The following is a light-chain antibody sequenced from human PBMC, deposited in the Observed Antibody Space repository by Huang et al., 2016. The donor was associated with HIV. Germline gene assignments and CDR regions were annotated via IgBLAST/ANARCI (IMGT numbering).Light chain of an antibody. J-gene: IGKJ4*01. Sequence: DIQMTQSPSSLSASVGDRISITCRAIQTISTFLNWSQQKPGKAPKLLIYAASNLQSGVSSRFSGTGSGTLFTLTVTGLLPDDFATYFCQQTSSVPLTFGGGTKVEMK. CDR1: QTISTF. CDR3: QQTSSVPLT. CDR2: AAS. V-gene: IGKV1-39*01.